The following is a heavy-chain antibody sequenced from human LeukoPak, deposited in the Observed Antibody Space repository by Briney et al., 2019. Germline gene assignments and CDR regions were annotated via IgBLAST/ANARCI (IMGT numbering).Heavy chain of an antibody. CDR2: ISSSGGNT. Sequence: GGSLRLSCVVSGFDLSEYYMSWIRQAPGEGLEWISYISSSGGNTYFADSVKGRFTMSRDNARGSLYLQMNSLTADDTAIYYCARRRDYFDYWGQGTLVTVSS. V-gene: IGHV3-11*01. CDR3: ARRRDYFDY. CDR1: GFDLSEYY. J-gene: IGHJ4*01.